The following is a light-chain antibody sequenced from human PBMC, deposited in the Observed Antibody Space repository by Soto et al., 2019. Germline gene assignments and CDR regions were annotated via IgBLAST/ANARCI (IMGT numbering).Light chain of an antibody. J-gene: IGKJ1*01. V-gene: IGKV1-39*01. CDR2: TAS. CDR3: QQTYSTART. CDR1: QSISNY. Sequence: DIQMTQSPSPLSASVGDRVTITCRASQSISNYLNWYQQKPGKAPKLLLYTASSLQSGVLSRFSGSGSGTDITPTISSLQPEDFSCAYCQQTYSTARTCGQGPEVEIK.